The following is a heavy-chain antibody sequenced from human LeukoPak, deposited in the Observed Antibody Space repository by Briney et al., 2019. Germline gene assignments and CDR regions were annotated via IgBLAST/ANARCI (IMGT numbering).Heavy chain of an antibody. Sequence: ASVKASCKASGYMFVGYHMNWVRQAPGQGLEWMGWVNPNNGDTNYAPKFQGRVILTRDPSISTAYLELTSLKFDDTAVYYCTRGGSWFDSWGQGSLVTVSS. CDR1: GYMFVGYH. J-gene: IGHJ5*01. CDR3: TRGGSWFDS. D-gene: IGHD3-16*01. V-gene: IGHV1-2*02. CDR2: VNPNNGDT.